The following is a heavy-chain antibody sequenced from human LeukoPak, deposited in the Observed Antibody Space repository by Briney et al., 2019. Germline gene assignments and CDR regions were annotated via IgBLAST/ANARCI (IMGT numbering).Heavy chain of an antibody. CDR1: GGSISSYY. Sequence: TSETLSLTCTVSGGSISSYYWSWIRQPPGKGLEWIGYIYYSGSTNYNPSLKSRVTISVDTSKNQFSLKLSSVTAADTAVYYCAREGCSGGSCYGWFDPWGQGTLVTVSS. D-gene: IGHD2-15*01. CDR2: IYYSGST. J-gene: IGHJ5*02. V-gene: IGHV4-59*01. CDR3: AREGCSGGSCYGWFDP.